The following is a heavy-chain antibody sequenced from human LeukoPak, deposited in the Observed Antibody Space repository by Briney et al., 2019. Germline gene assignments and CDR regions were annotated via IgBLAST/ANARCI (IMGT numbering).Heavy chain of an antibody. CDR2: INHSGST. J-gene: IGHJ6*02. D-gene: IGHD3-10*01. V-gene: IGHV4-34*01. CDR3: ARGPVALWFGELRIYYYGMDV. CDR1: GESFSGYY. Sequence: SETLSLTCAVYGESFSGYYWSWIRQPPGKGVEGIGEINHSGSTNYNPSLKSRVTISVDTSKNQFSLKLSSVTAAHTAVYYCARGPVALWFGELRIYYYGMDVWGQGTTVTVSS.